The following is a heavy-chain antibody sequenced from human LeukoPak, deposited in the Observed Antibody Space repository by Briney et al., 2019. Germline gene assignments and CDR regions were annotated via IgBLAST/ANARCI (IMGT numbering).Heavy chain of an antibody. D-gene: IGHD1-26*01. J-gene: IGHJ3*02. CDR3: ARKWELAAFDI. Sequence: GGSLRLSCAASGFTFSSYWMSWVRQAPGKGLVWVSRINSDGSITNYADSVKGRFTISRDNAKNSLYLQMNSLRAEDTAVYYCARKWELAAFDIWGQGTMVTVSS. CDR1: GFTFSSYW. V-gene: IGHV3-74*01. CDR2: INSDGSIT.